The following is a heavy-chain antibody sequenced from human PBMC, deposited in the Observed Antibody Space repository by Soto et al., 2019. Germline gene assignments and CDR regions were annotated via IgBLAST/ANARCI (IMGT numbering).Heavy chain of an antibody. Sequence: PGGSLRLSCAASGFTFSSYGMHWVRQAPGKGLEWVAAISYDGSNKYYADSVKGRFTISRDNSKNTLYLQMNSLRAEDTAVYYCAKEKVGATVLYYFDYWGQGTLVTVSS. V-gene: IGHV3-30*18. J-gene: IGHJ4*02. CDR1: GFTFSSYG. CDR2: ISYDGSNK. CDR3: AKEKVGATVLYYFDY. D-gene: IGHD1-26*01.